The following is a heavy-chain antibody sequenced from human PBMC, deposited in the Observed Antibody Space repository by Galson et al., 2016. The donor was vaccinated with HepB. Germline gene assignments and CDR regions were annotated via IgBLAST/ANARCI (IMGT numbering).Heavy chain of an antibody. J-gene: IGHJ4*02. V-gene: IGHV2-5*02. Sequence: PALVNPTQTLTLTCTFSGFSPTNGGVGVGWIRQPPGKALEWLALRYWDDDQRYSPSLKNRLTITKDTSKNQVVLVMANMDPVDTGTYYCARSLGTAIFDYWGQGSLVLVSS. CDR3: ARSLGTAIFDY. D-gene: IGHD1-7*01. CDR1: GFSPTNGGVG. CDR2: RYWDDDQ.